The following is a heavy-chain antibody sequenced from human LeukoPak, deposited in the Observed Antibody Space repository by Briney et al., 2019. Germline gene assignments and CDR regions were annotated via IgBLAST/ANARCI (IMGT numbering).Heavy chain of an antibody. D-gene: IGHD1-26*01. CDR2: INPNSGGT. V-gene: IGHV1-2*02. CDR1: GYTFTGYY. Sequence: AASVKVSCKASGYTFTGYYMHWVRQAPGQGLEWMGWINPNSGGTNYAQKFQGRVTMTRDTSISTAYTELSRLRSDDTAVYYCARDLVGATNLDYWGQGTLVTVSS. CDR3: ARDLVGATNLDY. J-gene: IGHJ4*02.